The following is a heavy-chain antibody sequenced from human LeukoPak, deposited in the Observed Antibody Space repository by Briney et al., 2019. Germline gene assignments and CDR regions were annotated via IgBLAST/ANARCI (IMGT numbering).Heavy chain of an antibody. J-gene: IGHJ5*02. D-gene: IGHD5-18*01. CDR1: GGTFSSYA. CDR3: ARDRSLRELWLRNWFDP. CDR2: IIPIFGTA. V-gene: IGHV1-69*13. Sequence: LVKVSCKASGGTFSSYAISWVRQAPGQGLEWMGGIIPIFGTANYAQKFQGRVTITADESTSTAYMELSSLRSEDTAVYYCARDRSLRELWLRNWFDPWGQGTLVTVSS.